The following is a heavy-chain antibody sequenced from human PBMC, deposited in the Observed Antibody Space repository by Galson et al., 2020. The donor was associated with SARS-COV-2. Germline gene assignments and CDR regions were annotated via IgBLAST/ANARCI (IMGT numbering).Heavy chain of an antibody. CDR2: IDPSDSYT. Sequence: HGESLKISCKGSGYSFTSYWISWVRQMPGKGLEWMGRIDPSDSYTNYSPSFQGHVTISADKSISTAYLQWSSLKASDTAMYYCVRQQLGALGAFDIWGQGTMVTVSS. CDR3: VRQQLGALGAFDI. D-gene: IGHD6-13*01. V-gene: IGHV5-10-1*01. CDR1: GYSFTSYW. J-gene: IGHJ3*02.